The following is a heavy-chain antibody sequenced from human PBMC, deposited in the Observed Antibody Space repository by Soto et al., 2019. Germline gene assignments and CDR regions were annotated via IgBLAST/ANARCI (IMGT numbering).Heavy chain of an antibody. CDR2: ISSRGSTT. CDR1: GIIFRSYA. D-gene: IGHD2-8*01. Sequence: GGYVRLCCEASGIIFRSYAMSWVRQAPGKGLEWVSAISSRGSTTYYAKSVQGRFTISRDNSKNRLFLQMNSLRADDSAVYYCVMLFFLNGAPAGAMDV. J-gene: IGHJ6*01. V-gene: IGHV3-23*01. CDR3: VMLFFLNGAPAGAMDV.